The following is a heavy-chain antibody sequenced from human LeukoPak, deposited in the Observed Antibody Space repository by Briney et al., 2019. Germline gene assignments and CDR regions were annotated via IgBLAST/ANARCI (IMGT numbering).Heavy chain of an antibody. V-gene: IGHV4-61*02. J-gene: IGHJ4*02. Sequence: SETLSLTCTVSGGSINSGNYYWSWMRQPAGKGLEWIGRIHIGGTTTYKSSLQSRVTISIDTSKNQFSLRLNSVTAADTAIYYCVGLRFLQWTPTRIFDSWGQGTLVTVSS. CDR1: GGSINSGNYY. CDR3: VGLRFLQWTPTRIFDS. CDR2: IHIGGTT. D-gene: IGHD3-3*01.